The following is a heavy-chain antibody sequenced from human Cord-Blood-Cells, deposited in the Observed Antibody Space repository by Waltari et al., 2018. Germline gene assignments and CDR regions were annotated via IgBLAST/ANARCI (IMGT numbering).Heavy chain of an antibody. D-gene: IGHD6-13*01. CDR2: INHSGST. CDR1: GGSSSGYY. V-gene: IGHV4-34*01. CDR3: ASVYSSSWYWFDP. Sequence: QVQLQQWGAGLLKPSETLSLTCAVSGGSSSGYYCTWIPQPPGKGLEWIGEINHSGSTNYNPSLKSRVTISVDTSKNQFSLKLSSVTAADTAVYYCASVYSSSWYWFDPWGQGTLVTVSS. J-gene: IGHJ5*02.